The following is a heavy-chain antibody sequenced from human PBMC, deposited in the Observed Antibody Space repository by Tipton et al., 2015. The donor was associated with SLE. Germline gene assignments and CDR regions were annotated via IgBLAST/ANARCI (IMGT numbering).Heavy chain of an antibody. D-gene: IGHD3/OR15-3a*01. V-gene: IGHV4-59*12. CDR1: GDSISSYY. Sequence: LRLSCTVSGDSISSYYWSWVRQPPGKGLEWIGYIYYTGTTYYNPSLKSRVTISVDTSKNQFSLKLSSVTAADTAVYYCARAPGLDRDYYYYYYMDVWGKGTTVTVSS. J-gene: IGHJ6*03. CDR3: ARAPGLDRDYYYYYYMDV. CDR2: IYYTGTT.